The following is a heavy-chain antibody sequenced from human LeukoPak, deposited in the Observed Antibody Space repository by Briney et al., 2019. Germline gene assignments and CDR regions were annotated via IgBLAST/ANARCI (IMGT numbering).Heavy chain of an antibody. D-gene: IGHD3-9*01. CDR2: ISAYNGNT. CDR1: GYTFTSYG. Sequence: ASVKVSCKASGYTFTSYGISWVRQAPGQGLEWMGWISAYNGNTNYAQKLQGRVTTTTDTSTSTAYMELRSLRSDDTAVYYCARGGDILTGYPPPPSFDIWGQGTMVTVSS. J-gene: IGHJ3*02. V-gene: IGHV1-18*01. CDR3: ARGGDILTGYPPPPSFDI.